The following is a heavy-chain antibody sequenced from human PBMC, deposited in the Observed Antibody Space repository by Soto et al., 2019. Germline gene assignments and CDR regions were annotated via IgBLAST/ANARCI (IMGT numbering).Heavy chain of an antibody. D-gene: IGHD3-10*01. V-gene: IGHV1-69*01. CDR3: ARGGGTMVREYWYFDL. J-gene: IGHJ2*01. Sequence: QVQLVQSGAEVKKPGSSVKVSCKASGGTFSSYAISWVRQAPGQGLEWMGGIIPIFGTANYAQKFQGRVTITADESTSTAYMELSRLRSGDTAVYYCARGGGTMVREYWYFDLWGRGTLVTVSS. CDR2: IIPIFGTA. CDR1: GGTFSSYA.